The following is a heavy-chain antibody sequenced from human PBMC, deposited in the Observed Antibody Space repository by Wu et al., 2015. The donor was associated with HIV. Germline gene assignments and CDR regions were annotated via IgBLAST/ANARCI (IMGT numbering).Heavy chain of an antibody. CDR1: GYSFSDYH. V-gene: IGHV1-2*02. CDR3: ARGIQLWLIDY. D-gene: IGHD5-18*01. J-gene: IGHJ4*02. CDR2: INHHSGGA. Sequence: QVQLVQSGAEVKKPGSSVKVSCKASGYSFSDYHVHWVRQAPGQGLEWMGWINHHSGGATYAQKFQGRVAMTRDTSISTAFMELSRLRFDDTAVYYCARGIQLWLIDYWGQGTLVTVSS.